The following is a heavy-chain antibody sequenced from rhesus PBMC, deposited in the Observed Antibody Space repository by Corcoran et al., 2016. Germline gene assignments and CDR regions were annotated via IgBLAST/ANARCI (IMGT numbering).Heavy chain of an antibody. Sequence: QVQLQESGPGLVKPSETLSLTCAVSGYSISSGYYWGWIRQPPGKGLEWIGSIYGSGGSNYLNPSLKSRVTLSVDTSKNQFSLKLSSVTATDTAVYYCARVRTGGNYIASYFDYWGQGVLVTVSS. CDR1: GYSISSGYY. CDR3: ARVRTGGNYIASYFDY. J-gene: IGHJ4*01. CDR2: IYGSGGSN. V-gene: IGHV4S14*01. D-gene: IGHD1-44*01.